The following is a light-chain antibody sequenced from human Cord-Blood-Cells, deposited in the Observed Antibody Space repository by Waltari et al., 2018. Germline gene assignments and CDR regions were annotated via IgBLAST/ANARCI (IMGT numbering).Light chain of an antibody. J-gene: IGLJ3*02. CDR1: SSNIGAGYD. Sequence: QSVLTQPPSASGAPGQRVTISCTGSSSNIGAGYDVLWYQQLPGTAPKLLIYGNSNRPSGVPDRFSGSKSGTSASLAITGLQAEDEADYYCQSYDSSLSGWVFGGGTKLTVL. V-gene: IGLV1-40*01. CDR2: GNS. CDR3: QSYDSSLSGWV.